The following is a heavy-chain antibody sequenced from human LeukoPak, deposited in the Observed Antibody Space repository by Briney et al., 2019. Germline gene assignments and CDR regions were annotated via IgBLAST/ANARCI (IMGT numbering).Heavy chain of an antibody. CDR1: GGSISSYY. CDR3: AREGTGGNNLFDP. J-gene: IGHJ5*02. Sequence: SETLSLTCTVSGGSISSYYWSWIRQPPGKGLEWIGYIYYSGSTNYNPSLKSRVTISVDTSKNQFSLKLSSVTAADTAVYYCAREGTGGNNLFDPWGQGTLVTVSS. D-gene: IGHD3-16*01. V-gene: IGHV4-59*01. CDR2: IYYSGST.